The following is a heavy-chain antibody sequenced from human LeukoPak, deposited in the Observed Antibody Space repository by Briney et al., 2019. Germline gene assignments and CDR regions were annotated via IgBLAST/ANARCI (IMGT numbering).Heavy chain of an antibody. CDR1: GFTFSSYW. J-gene: IGHJ4*02. CDR2: INRDGRGT. D-gene: IGHD4-23*01. V-gene: IGHV3-74*01. CDR3: ARDVGGNDDY. Sequence: GGSLRLSCAASGFTFSSYWMHWVRQVPGKGLVWVSHINRDGRGTNYADSVKGRFTISRDNAKNTLYLQMNSLRAEDTAVYYCARDVGGNDDYWGQGTLVTVSS.